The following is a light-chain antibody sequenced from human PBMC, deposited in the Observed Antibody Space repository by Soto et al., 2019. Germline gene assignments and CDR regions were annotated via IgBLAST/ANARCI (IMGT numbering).Light chain of an antibody. Sequence: DIVLTRTPATLSLSPGERSALSTGPSQSVSSSYLAWCQQKPGVAPRLLIYDASSRATGIPDRFSGSGSGTDVTPPIIRLEPEDFAVYYCQQYGSSPPITFGQGTRLEIK. CDR1: QSVSSSY. CDR3: QQYGSSPPIT. CDR2: DAS. V-gene: IGKV3D-20*01. J-gene: IGKJ5*01.